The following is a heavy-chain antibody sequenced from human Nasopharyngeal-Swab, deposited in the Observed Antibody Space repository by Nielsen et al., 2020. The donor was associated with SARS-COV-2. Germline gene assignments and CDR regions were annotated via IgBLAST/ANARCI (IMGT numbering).Heavy chain of an antibody. CDR3: ARGYYYDSSGYFDY. CDR2: IDWDDDK. Sequence: SGPTLVKPTQTPTLTCTFSGFSLSTSGMCVSWIRQPPGKALEWLARIDWDDDKYYSTSLKTRLTISKDTSKNQVVLTMTNMDPVDTATYYCARGYYYDSSGYFDYWGQGTLVTVSS. V-gene: IGHV2-70*11. J-gene: IGHJ4*02. CDR1: GFSLSTSGMC. D-gene: IGHD3-22*01.